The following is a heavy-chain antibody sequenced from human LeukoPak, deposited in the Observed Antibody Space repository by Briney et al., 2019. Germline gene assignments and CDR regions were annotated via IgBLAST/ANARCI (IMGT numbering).Heavy chain of an antibody. J-gene: IGHJ4*02. CDR3: ARESPMDSTYYFDY. Sequence: SEALSLTCTVSGGSISSGSYYWSWIPQPAGKGLEWIGRIYTSGSTNYNPSLKSRVTISVDTSKNQFSLKLSSVTAADTAVYYCARESPMDSTYYFDYWGQGTLVTVSS. D-gene: IGHD3/OR15-3a*01. CDR1: GGSISSGSYY. CDR2: IYTSGST. V-gene: IGHV4-61*02.